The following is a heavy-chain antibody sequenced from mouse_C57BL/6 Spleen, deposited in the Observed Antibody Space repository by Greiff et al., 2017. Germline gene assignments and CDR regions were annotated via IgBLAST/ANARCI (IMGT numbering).Heavy chain of an antibody. CDR1: GYTFTDYE. J-gene: IGHJ2*01. CDR2: IDPETGGT. Sequence: VQLQQSGAELVRPGASVTLSFKASGYTFTDYEMHWVKQTPVHGLEWIGAIDPETGGTAYNQKFKGKAILTADKSSSTAYMELRSLTSEDSAVYYCSYSNPYFDYWGQGTTLTVSS. D-gene: IGHD2-5*01. CDR3: SYSNPYFDY. V-gene: IGHV1-15*01.